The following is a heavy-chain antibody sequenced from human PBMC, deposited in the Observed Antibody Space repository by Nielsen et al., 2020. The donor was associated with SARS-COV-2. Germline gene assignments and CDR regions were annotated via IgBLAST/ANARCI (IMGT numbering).Heavy chain of an antibody. CDR1: GGSNSSGDYY. CDR2: IYYSGST. D-gene: IGHD1-1*01. CDR3: ARVHNHAFDI. V-gene: IGHV4-30-4*01. Sequence: SETLSLTCTVSGGSNSSGDYYWSWIRQPPGKGLEWIGYIYYSGSTYYNPSLKSRVTISVDTSKNQFSLKLSSVTAADTALYYCARVHNHAFDIWGQGTMVTVSS. J-gene: IGHJ3*02.